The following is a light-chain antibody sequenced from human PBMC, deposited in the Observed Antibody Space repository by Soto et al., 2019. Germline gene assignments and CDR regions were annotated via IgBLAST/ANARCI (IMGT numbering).Light chain of an antibody. V-gene: IGLV2-14*03. Sequence: QSALTQPASVSGSPGQSITISCTGTSSDVGGYNYVSWYQHHPGKAPKLMIYDVSYRPSGVSNRFSGFKSGNTAPLTISGLKAEDEADYYCNSYTSSSTLVFGGGTKLTVL. CDR2: DVS. CDR3: NSYTSSSTLV. CDR1: SSDVGGYNY. J-gene: IGLJ2*01.